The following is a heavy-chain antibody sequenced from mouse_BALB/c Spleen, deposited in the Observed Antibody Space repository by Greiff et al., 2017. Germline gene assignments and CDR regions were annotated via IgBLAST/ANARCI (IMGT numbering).Heavy chain of an antibody. CDR2: ISSGGSYT. CDR1: GFTFSSYG. J-gene: IGHJ2*01. Sequence: EVQRVESGGDLVKPGGSLKLSCAASGFTFSSYGMSWVRQTPDKRLEWVATISSGGSYTYYPDSVKGRFTISRDNAKNTLYLQMSSLRSEDTAMYYCARVYYYGSNYYFDYWGQGTTLTVSS. V-gene: IGHV5-6*01. CDR3: ARVYYYGSNYYFDY. D-gene: IGHD1-1*01.